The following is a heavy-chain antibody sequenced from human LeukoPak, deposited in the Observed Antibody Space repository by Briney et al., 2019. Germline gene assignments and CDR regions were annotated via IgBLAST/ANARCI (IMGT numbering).Heavy chain of an antibody. D-gene: IGHD3-10*02. CDR2: INHSGST. CDR1: GGSISSYY. CDR3: ARVPVFGEPYYFDY. V-gene: IGHV4-34*01. J-gene: IGHJ4*02. Sequence: SETLSLTCTVSGGSISSYYWSWIRQPPGKGLEWIGEINHSGSTNYNPSLKSRVTISVDTSKNQFSLKLSSVTAADTAVYYCARVPVFGEPYYFDYWGQGTLVTVSS.